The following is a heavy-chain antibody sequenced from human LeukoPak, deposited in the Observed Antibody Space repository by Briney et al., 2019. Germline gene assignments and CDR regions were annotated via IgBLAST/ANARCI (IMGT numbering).Heavy chain of an antibody. Sequence: ASVKVSCKVSGYTLTELSMHWVRQAPGKGLEWMGGFDPEDGETIYAQKFQGRVTMTEDTSTDTAYMELSSLRSEDTAVYCCATDAPGIAAAGNLDYWGQGTLVTVSS. CDR1: GYTLTELS. J-gene: IGHJ4*02. D-gene: IGHD6-13*01. CDR3: ATDAPGIAAAGNLDY. V-gene: IGHV1-24*01. CDR2: FDPEDGET.